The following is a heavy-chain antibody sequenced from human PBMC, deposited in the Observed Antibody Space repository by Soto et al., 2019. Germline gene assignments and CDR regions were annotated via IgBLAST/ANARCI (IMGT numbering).Heavy chain of an antibody. CDR1: GYTFTSYD. D-gene: IGHD3-10*01. J-gene: IGHJ4*02. CDR3: ARGRVAPTMVRGVITAFDY. Sequence: ASVKVSCKASGYTFTSYDINWVRQATGQGLEWMGWMSANNGNTNYAQKLQGRVTMTTDTSTSTAYMELRSLRSDDTAVYYCARGRVAPTMVRGVITAFDYWGQGTLVTSPQ. CDR2: MSANNGNT. V-gene: IGHV1-18*01.